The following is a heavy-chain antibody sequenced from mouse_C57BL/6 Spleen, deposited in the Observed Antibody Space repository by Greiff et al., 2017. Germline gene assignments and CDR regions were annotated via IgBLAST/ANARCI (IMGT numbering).Heavy chain of an antibody. CDR3: VRRLGRGFAY. CDR1: GYTFTSYW. V-gene: IGHV1-50*01. Sequence: QVQLQQPGAELVKPGASVKLSCKASGYTFTSYWMQWVKQRPGQGLEWIGEIDPSDSYTNYNQKFKGKATLTVDTSSSTAYMQLSSLTSEDSAVYYCVRRLGRGFAYWGQGTLVTVSA. J-gene: IGHJ3*01. CDR2: IDPSDSYT. D-gene: IGHD4-1*01.